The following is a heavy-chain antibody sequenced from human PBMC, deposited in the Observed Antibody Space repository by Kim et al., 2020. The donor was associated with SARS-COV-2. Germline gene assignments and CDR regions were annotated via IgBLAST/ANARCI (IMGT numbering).Heavy chain of an antibody. Sequence: SETLSLTCTVSGGSISSSSYYWGWIRQPPGKGLEWIGSIYYSGSTYYNPSLKSRVTISVDTSKNQFSLKLSSVTAADTAVYYCARQRQQLPPNYYYTMDVWGQGTTVTVSS. CDR2: IYYSGST. V-gene: IGHV4-39*01. J-gene: IGHJ6*02. CDR1: GGSISSSSYY. CDR3: ARQRQQLPPNYYYTMDV. D-gene: IGHD6-13*01.